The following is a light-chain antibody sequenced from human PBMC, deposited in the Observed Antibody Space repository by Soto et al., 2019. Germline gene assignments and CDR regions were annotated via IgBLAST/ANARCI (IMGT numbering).Light chain of an antibody. Sequence: EIVLTQSPATLSLSPGERATLSCRASQSVSSFLAWFQQKPGQAPRLLIHDASNRATGIPARFSGRGSGTDFTLTISGLEPEDFAVYYCQQRSNWPQLTFGGGTKVEIK. J-gene: IGKJ4*01. CDR2: DAS. V-gene: IGKV3-11*01. CDR1: QSVSSF. CDR3: QQRSNWPQLT.